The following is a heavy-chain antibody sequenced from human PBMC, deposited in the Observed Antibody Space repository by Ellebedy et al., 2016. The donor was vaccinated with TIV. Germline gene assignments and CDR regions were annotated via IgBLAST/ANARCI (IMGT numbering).Heavy chain of an antibody. CDR1: GGSFSGYH. CDR2: INHSGST. CDR3: ARGLGYCSGGSCYRYCYYYYGMDV. D-gene: IGHD2-15*01. Sequence: SETLSLTCAVYGGSFSGYHWSWIRQPPGKGLEWIGEINHSGSTNYNPSLKSRVTISVDTSKNQFSLKLSSVTAADTAVYYCARGLGYCSGGSCYRYCYYYYGMDVWGQGTTVTVSS. V-gene: IGHV4-34*01. J-gene: IGHJ6*02.